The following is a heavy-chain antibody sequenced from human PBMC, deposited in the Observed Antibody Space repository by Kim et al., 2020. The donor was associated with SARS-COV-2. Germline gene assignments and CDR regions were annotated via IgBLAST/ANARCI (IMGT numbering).Heavy chain of an antibody. CDR3: ARVVASSALLPSW. Sequence: GGSLRLSCAASGFTFSGYSMNWVRQAPGKGLEWVSYISSSSSTIYYADSVKGRFTISRDNAKNSLYLQMNSLGAEDTAVYYCARVVASSALLPSWWCQGTLVTVSS. V-gene: IGHV3-48*04. CDR1: GFTFSGYS. CDR2: ISSSSSTI. J-gene: IGHJ4*02. D-gene: IGHD3-22*01.